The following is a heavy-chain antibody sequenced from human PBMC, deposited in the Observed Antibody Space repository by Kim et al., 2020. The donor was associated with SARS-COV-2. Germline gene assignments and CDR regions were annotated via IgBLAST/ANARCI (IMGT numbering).Heavy chain of an antibody. CDR1: DGSISSYY. Sequence: SETLSLTCTVSDGSISSYYWSWIRQPPGKGLEWIGYIYYSGSTNYNPSLKSRVTISVDTSKNQFSLKLSSVTAADTAVYYCARHNRGYGSSWYSLFFDYWGQGTLVTVSS. CDR3: ARHNRGYGSSWYSLFFDY. V-gene: IGHV4-59*08. D-gene: IGHD6-13*01. CDR2: IYYSGST. J-gene: IGHJ4*02.